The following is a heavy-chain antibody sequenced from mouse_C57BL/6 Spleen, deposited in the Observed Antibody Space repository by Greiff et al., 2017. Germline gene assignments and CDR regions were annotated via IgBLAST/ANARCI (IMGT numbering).Heavy chain of an antibody. V-gene: IGHV5-4*01. J-gene: IGHJ4*01. Sequence: EVNVVESGGGLVKPGGSLKLSCAASGFTFSSYAMSWVRQTPEKRLEWVATISGGGSYTYYPDNVKGRFTISRDNAKNNLYLHMSHLKSEDTAMYYCARDYGSTYYAMDYWGQGTSVTVSS. CDR2: ISGGGSYT. CDR1: GFTFSSYA. CDR3: ARDYGSTYYAMDY. D-gene: IGHD1-1*01.